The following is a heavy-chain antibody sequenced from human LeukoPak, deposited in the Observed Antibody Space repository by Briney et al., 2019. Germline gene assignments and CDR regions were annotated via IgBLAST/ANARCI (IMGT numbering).Heavy chain of an antibody. J-gene: IGHJ4*02. CDR2: ISYDGSNK. V-gene: IGHV3-30-3*01. CDR1: GFTFSSYA. CDR3: ARGESGYANPPFDY. Sequence: QPGRSLRLSCAASGFTFSSYAMHWVRQAPGKGLEWVAVISYDGSNKYYADSVKGRFTISRDNSKNTLYLQMNSLRAEDTAVYYCARGESGYANPPFDYWGQGTLVTVSS. D-gene: IGHD5-12*01.